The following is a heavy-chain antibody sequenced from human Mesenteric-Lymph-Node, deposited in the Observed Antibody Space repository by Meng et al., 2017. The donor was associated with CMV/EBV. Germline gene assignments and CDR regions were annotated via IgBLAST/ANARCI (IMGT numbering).Heavy chain of an antibody. CDR3: ARRGNYDSDYSEY. V-gene: IGHV4-39*01. D-gene: IGHD3-22*01. CDR1: GDSISNSTYY. Sequence: QLQLQEAGPGLVKPSETLSLSCIVSGDSISNSTYYWTWIHQPPGKGLEWIGSVHHSGTTYYNPSLKGRLTISVDTSANLFSLRLTTVTAADTATYYCARRGNYDSDYSEYWGQGTLVTVSS. CDR2: VHHSGTT. J-gene: IGHJ4*02.